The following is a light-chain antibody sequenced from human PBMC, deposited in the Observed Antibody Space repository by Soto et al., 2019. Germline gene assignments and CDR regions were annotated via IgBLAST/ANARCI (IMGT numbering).Light chain of an antibody. Sequence: EIVLTQSPGTLSLSPGERATLSCLASQTINKNYFAWYQQKPGQAPRPLMYSASSRATGIPDRFSGSGSGTDFTLTISSLEPEDFAVYYCQQRSNWPPFTFGQGTRLEIK. J-gene: IGKJ5*01. CDR3: QQRSNWPPFT. CDR2: SAS. V-gene: IGKV3D-20*02. CDR1: QTINKNY.